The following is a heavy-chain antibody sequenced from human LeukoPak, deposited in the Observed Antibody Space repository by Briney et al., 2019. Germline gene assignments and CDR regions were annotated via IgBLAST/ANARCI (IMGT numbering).Heavy chain of an antibody. D-gene: IGHD2-2*01. CDR3: ARGAVVVPAAKREDYYYYYGMDV. J-gene: IGHJ6*04. CDR2: FIPIFGTA. CDR1: GGTFTSYA. Sequence: SVKDSSKASGGTFTSYAISWVRPAPGQGLEWMGGFIPIFGTANYAQKFQGRVTITADKSTSTAYMELSSLRSEDTAVYYCARGAVVVPAAKREDYYYYYGMDVWGKGTTVTVSS. V-gene: IGHV1-69*06.